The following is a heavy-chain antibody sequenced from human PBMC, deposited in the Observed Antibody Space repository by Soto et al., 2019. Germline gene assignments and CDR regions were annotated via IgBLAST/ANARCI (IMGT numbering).Heavy chain of an antibody. V-gene: IGHV1-3*01. D-gene: IGHD3-9*01. CDR2: INAGNGNT. CDR1: GYTFTSYA. Sequence: ASVKVSCKASGYTFTSYAMHWVRQAPGQRLEWMGWINAGNGNTKYSQKFQGRVTITRDTSASTAYMELSSLRSEDTAVYYCAIHRLRYFDWLSPNWFDPWGQGTLVTVSS. CDR3: AIHRLRYFDWLSPNWFDP. J-gene: IGHJ5*02.